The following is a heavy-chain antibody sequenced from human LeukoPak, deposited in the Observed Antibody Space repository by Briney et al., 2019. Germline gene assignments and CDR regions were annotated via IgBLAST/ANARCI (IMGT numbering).Heavy chain of an antibody. CDR3: AREGWGNYYMDV. D-gene: IGHD2-8*02. Sequence: ASVKVSCKASGYSFTSYGFNWVRQAPGQGLEWMGWINPKSGGTNYAQKFQGRVTMTRDTSINTGYMELSGLTFDDTALYYCAREGWGNYYMDVWGNGTTVTVSS. J-gene: IGHJ6*03. CDR1: GYSFTSYG. V-gene: IGHV1-2*02. CDR2: INPKSGGT.